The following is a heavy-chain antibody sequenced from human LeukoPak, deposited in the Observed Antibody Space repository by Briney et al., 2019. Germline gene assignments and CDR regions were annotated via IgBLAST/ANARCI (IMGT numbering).Heavy chain of an antibody. V-gene: IGHV4-34*01. D-gene: IGHD3-22*01. CDR1: GGSFSGYY. CDR2: IYHSGSS. J-gene: IGHJ4*02. Sequence: SETLSLTCAVYGGSFSGYYWSWIRQPPGKGLEWIGSIYHSGSSYYNPSLKSRVTISVDTSKNQFSLKLSSVTAADTAVYYCARDGESSGRPFSFYYFDYWGQGTLVTVSS. CDR3: ARDGESSGRPFSFYYFDY.